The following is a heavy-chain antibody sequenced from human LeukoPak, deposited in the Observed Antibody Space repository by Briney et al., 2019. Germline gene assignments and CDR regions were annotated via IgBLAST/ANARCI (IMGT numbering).Heavy chain of an antibody. V-gene: IGHV1-2*06. CDR1: GYTFTAYH. CDR3: ARGISGGFDI. CDR2: IIPNSGAT. D-gene: IGHD2-21*01. J-gene: IGHJ3*02. Sequence: ASVKVSCKPSGYTFTAYHMHWARQAPGQGLEWMGRIIPNSGATNYAQNFQDRVTLTRDTSISTAYMELSRLRPDDTAVYFCARGISGGFDIWGQGTMVTVSS.